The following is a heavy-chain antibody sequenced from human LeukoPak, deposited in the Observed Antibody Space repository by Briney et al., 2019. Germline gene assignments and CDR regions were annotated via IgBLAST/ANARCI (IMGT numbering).Heavy chain of an antibody. D-gene: IGHD2-2*01. V-gene: IGHV1-3*01. CDR1: GYTFTSYA. CDR2: INAGNGNT. Sequence: ASVTVSCKASGYTFTSYAMHWVRQAPGQRLEWMGWINAGNGNTKYSQKFQGRVTITRDTSASTAYMELSSLRSEDTAVYYCARDGTDIVVVPAVHPFDYWGQGTLVTVSS. CDR3: ARDGTDIVVVPAVHPFDY. J-gene: IGHJ4*02.